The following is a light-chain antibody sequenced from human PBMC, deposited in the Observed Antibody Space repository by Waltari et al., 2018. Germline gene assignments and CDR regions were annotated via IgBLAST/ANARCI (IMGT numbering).Light chain of an antibody. J-gene: IGKJ1*01. V-gene: IGKV1-39*01. Sequence: DIQMTQSPSSLSTSVGDRVTISCRASYNVDVFLNWYQQKPGKAPKLLIYGASSLQSGVPSRFSGSGSGTDFTLTITSLQPEDLGIYYCQQCNDWPRGTFGQGTKVEIK. CDR1: YNVDVF. CDR2: GAS. CDR3: QQCNDWPRGT.